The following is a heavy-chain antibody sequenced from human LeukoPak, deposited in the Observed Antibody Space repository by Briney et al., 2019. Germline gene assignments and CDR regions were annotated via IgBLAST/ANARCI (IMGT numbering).Heavy chain of an antibody. D-gene: IGHD3-16*01. J-gene: IGHJ4*02. V-gene: IGHV3-48*04. CDR1: GFTFSTYG. CDR2: ISSSSAL. CDR3: ALDWAAHYFDY. Sequence: GGSLRLSCAASGFTFSTYGLNWVRQAPGKGLEWVSYISSSSALYYADSVKGRFTISRDNAKNSLYLQMNSLRAEDTALYYCALDWAAHYFDYWGQGTLVTISS.